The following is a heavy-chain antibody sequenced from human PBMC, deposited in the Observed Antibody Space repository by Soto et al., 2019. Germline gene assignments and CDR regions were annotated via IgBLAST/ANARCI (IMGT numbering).Heavy chain of an antibody. V-gene: IGHV4-30-4*01. CDR3: ARGPSGDKVDF. J-gene: IGHJ4*02. D-gene: IGHD7-27*01. CDR2: IYNGGTT. Sequence: QVQLQESGPILVKPSQTLSLTCTVSGGSISSVYDCWSWIRQSPDKGLEWIGHIYNGGTTYNNPSLTSRVTISVYTSKNRFSLQLRSVTAADTAVYFCARGPSGDKVDFWGQGTLVTVSS. CDR1: GGSISSVYDC.